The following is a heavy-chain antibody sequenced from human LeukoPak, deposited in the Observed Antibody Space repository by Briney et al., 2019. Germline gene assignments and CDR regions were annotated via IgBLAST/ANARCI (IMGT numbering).Heavy chain of an antibody. Sequence: QPGGSLRLSCATSGFSFSSYAMSWVRQAPGKGLEWGSAMSSSDDGRYYAASVRGRFTISRDTSRSTLYLQMNSLRAEDAAVYYCAKAPVTSCRGAFCYPFDYWGQGTLVTVSS. V-gene: IGHV3-23*01. D-gene: IGHD2-15*01. CDR1: GFSFSSYA. CDR2: MSSSDDGR. J-gene: IGHJ4*02. CDR3: AKAPVTSCRGAFCYPFDY.